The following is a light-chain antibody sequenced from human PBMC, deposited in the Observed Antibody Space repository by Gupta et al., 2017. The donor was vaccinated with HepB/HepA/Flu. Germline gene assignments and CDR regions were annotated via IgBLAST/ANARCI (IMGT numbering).Light chain of an antibody. V-gene: IGLV3-21*03. J-gene: IGLJ2*01. CDR2: DDS. CDR1: NIGSKS. Sequence: SYVLTQPPSVSVAPGKHARITWGGNNIGSKSVHWYQQKPGQAPVLVVYDDSDRPSGIPERFSGSNSGNTATLTISRVEAGDEADYYCQVWDSSSDHLVVFGGGTKLTVL. CDR3: QVWDSSSDHLVV.